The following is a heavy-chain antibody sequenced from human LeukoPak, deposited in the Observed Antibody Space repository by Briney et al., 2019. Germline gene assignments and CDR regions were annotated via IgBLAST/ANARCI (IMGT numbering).Heavy chain of an antibody. J-gene: IGHJ3*02. CDR1: GGSISSGSYY. CDR3: ARTGIVGAHAFDI. V-gene: IGHV4-61*02. Sequence: SXTLSLTCTVSGGSISSGSYYWSWIRQPAGKGLEWIGRIYTSGSTNYNPSLKSRVTISVDTSKNQFSLKLSSVTAADTAVYYCARTGIVGAHAFDIWGQGTMVTVSS. CDR2: IYTSGST. D-gene: IGHD1-26*01.